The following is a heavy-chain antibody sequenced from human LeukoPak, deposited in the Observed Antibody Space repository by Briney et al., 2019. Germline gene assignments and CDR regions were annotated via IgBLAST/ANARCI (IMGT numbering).Heavy chain of an antibody. CDR3: ARGYGNYDFWSGNYYGMDV. Sequence: GGSLRLSCAASGFTFSSYAMHWVRQAPGKGLEWVAVISYDGSNKYYADSMKGRFTISRDNSKNTLYLQMNSLRAEDTAVYYCARGYGNYDFWSGNYYGMDVWGQGTTVTVSS. D-gene: IGHD3-3*01. J-gene: IGHJ6*02. CDR2: ISYDGSNK. V-gene: IGHV3-30-3*01. CDR1: GFTFSSYA.